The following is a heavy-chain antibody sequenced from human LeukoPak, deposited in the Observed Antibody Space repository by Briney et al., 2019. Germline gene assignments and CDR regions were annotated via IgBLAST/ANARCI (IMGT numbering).Heavy chain of an antibody. CDR3: ARGLRVRATTAIDY. J-gene: IGHJ4*02. CDR1: GYTFTSYA. CDR2: INAGNGNT. Sequence: ASVKVSCKASGYTFTSYAMHWVRQAPGQRLEWMGWINAGNGNTKYSQKFQGRVTITRDTSASTAYMELSSLRSEDTAVYYCARGLRVRATTAIDYWGQGTLVTVSS. D-gene: IGHD1-1*01. V-gene: IGHV1-3*01.